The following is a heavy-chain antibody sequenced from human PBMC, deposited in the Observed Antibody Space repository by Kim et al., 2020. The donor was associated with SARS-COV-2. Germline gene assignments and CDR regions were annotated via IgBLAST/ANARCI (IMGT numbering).Heavy chain of an antibody. CDR2: IDPSDSYV. Sequence: GESLKISCKGSGYIFTNYWISWVRQTPGKGLEWMGRIDPSDSYVKYRLSFQGHVTISADKSITTAYLQWSSLKASDSAMYYCARHSTLYSSTWPSDYWGQ. CDR3: ARHSTLYSSTWPSDY. V-gene: IGHV5-10-1*01. D-gene: IGHD6-19*01. CDR1: GYIFTNYW. J-gene: IGHJ4*02.